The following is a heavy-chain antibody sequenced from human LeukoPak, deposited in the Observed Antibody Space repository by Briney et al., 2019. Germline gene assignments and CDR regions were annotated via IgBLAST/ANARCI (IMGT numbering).Heavy chain of an antibody. Sequence: PSETLSLTCNVSGVSIDRSSFFWGFIRQTPGKGLDWIGSVSYSGSPYYNPSLKSRVTISIDMATNQFSLKLKSVTAADTAVYFCARGPNYYDSSAHYFPYWGQGMLVTVSS. J-gene: IGHJ4*02. CDR1: GVSIDRSSFF. CDR2: VSYSGSP. V-gene: IGHV4-39*07. D-gene: IGHD3-22*01. CDR3: ARGPNYYDSSAHYFPY.